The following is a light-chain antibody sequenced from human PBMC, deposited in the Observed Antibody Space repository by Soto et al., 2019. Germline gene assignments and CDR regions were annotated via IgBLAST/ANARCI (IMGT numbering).Light chain of an antibody. J-gene: IGKJ3*01. CDR2: AAS. V-gene: IGKV1-39*01. CDR3: QQCYSSPFT. Sequence: DIQMTQSPSSLSSSVGDRATITCRASQSISSYLNWYQQKPGKAPTFLISAASSLQSGVPSKFSGSGAGTDFTAAMSSLQPEDFATYYCQQCYSSPFTFGPGTKVDIK. CDR1: QSISSY.